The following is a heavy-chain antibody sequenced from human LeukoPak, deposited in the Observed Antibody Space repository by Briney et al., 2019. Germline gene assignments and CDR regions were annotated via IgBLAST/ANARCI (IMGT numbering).Heavy chain of an antibody. J-gene: IGHJ3*02. CDR1: GGSISSGSYY. V-gene: IGHV4-61*02. D-gene: IGHD3-10*01. CDR2: IYPSGST. CDR3: ARLGVTQDAFDI. Sequence: SETLSLTCTVSGGSISSGSYYWSWIRQPAGKGLECLGRIYPSGSTNYNPSLKSRVTISMNKSKNQFSLNLSSVTAADTAVFYCARLGVTQDAFDIWGQGTMVTVSS.